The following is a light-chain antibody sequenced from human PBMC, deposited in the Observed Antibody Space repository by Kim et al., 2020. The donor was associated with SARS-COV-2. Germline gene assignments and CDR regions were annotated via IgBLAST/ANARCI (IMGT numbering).Light chain of an antibody. CDR2: LNSDGRH. CDR1: SGHSTYD. V-gene: IGLV4-69*01. Sequence: GASVKLTCTLSSGHSTYDITWHQQQPGKGPRYLMKLNSDGRHIKGDGIPDRFSGSSSGAERYLTISSRQSEDEADYYCHTWSTAIVFGGGTKLTVL. CDR3: HTWSTAIV. J-gene: IGLJ2*01.